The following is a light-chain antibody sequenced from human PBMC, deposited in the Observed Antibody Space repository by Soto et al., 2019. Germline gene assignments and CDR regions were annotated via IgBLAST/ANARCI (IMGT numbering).Light chain of an antibody. CDR2: AAT. CDR1: QSISNH. J-gene: IGKJ1*01. V-gene: IGKV1-39*01. CDR3: QQHSYCRPPT. Sequence: DSQSPQSHTTRCVDIGASVIIPCRASQSISNHLNWYQQKPGKAPKLLIFAATSLQSGGPSRCSGSSAGAFIPPTSSIQPEDFLVYYCQQHSYCRPPTFGQGTKVDIK.